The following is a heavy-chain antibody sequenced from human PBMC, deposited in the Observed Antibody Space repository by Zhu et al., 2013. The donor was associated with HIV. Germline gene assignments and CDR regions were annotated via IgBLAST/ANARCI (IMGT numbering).Heavy chain of an antibody. CDR2: IIPIFGTA. CDR3: ARDYGSGSQYY. CDR1: GGSFSHYA. J-gene: IGHJ4*02. Sequence: QVTVMQSEAVVKKPGSSVRISCKSTGGSFSHYAMNWVRQAPGQGFEWLGGIIPIFGTANYAQKFQGRVTITADESTSTAYMELSSLRSEDTAVYYCARDYGSGSQYYWGQGTLVTVSS. D-gene: IGHD3-10*01. V-gene: IGHV1-69*01.